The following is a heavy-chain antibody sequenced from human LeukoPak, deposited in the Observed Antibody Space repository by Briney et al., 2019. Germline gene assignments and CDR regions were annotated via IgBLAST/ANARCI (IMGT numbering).Heavy chain of an antibody. D-gene: IGHD6-13*01. CDR1: GYTFTGYY. CDR2: INPNSGGT. J-gene: IGHJ4*02. Sequence: ASVKVSCKASGYTFTGYYMHWVRQAPGQGLEWMGWINPNSGGTNYAQKFQGRVTMTRDTSISRAYMELSRLRSDDTAVYYCARTGYSSSWPMGYWGQGTLVTVSS. V-gene: IGHV1-2*02. CDR3: ARTGYSSSWPMGY.